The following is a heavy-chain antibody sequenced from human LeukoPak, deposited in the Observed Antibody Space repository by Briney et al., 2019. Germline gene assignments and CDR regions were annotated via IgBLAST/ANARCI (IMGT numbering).Heavy chain of an antibody. Sequence: GGSLRLSCAASGFTFSSYGMHWVRQAPGKGLEWVAVIWYDGSNKYYADSVKGRFTISRDNSKNTLYLQMNSLRAEDTAVYYCARDSGIKSYYYYGMDVWDQGTTVTVSS. CDR3: ARDSGIKSYYYYGMDV. V-gene: IGHV3-33*01. CDR2: IWYDGSNK. J-gene: IGHJ6*02. D-gene: IGHD3-10*01. CDR1: GFTFSSYG.